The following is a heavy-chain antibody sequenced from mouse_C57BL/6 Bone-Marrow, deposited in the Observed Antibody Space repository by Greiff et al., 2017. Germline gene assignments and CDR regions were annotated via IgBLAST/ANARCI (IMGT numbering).Heavy chain of an antibody. CDR3: VHFDY. V-gene: IGHV1-61*01. J-gene: IGHJ2*01. CDR1: GYTFTSYC. Sequence: QVQLQQPGAELVRPGSSVKLSCKASGYTFTSYCLDWVKQRPGQGLEWIGNIYPSDSETHYNQKFKDKATLTVDKSSSTAYMQLSSLTSEDSAVYDCVHFDYWGQGTTLTVSS. CDR2: IYPSDSET.